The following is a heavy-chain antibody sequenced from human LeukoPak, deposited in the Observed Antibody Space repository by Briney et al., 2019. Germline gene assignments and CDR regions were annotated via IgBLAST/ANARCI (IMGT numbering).Heavy chain of an antibody. Sequence: GRSLRLSCAASEFTFSFYPMHWVRQAPGKGPEWVAVIAQDARIQLYADSVKGRFTISRDNSKNTLYLQMNSLTPEDTAVYFCARDPVAGIPDYFDFWGQGTLVTVSS. CDR2: IAQDARIQ. D-gene: IGHD3-10*01. J-gene: IGHJ4*02. CDR3: ARDPVAGIPDYFDF. CDR1: EFTFSFYP. V-gene: IGHV3-30*04.